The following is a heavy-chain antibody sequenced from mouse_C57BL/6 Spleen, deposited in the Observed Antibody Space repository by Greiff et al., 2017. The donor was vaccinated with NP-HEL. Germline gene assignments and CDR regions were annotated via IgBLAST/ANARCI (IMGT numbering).Heavy chain of an antibody. Sequence: EVKLLESGPGLVKPSQSLSLTCSVTGYSITSGYYWNWIRQFPGNKLEWMGYISYDGSNNYNPSLKNRISITRDTSKNQFFLKLNSVTTEDTATYYCARDHSFITTVVPFAYWGQGTLVTVSA. CDR1: GYSITSGYY. CDR3: ARDHSFITTVVPFAY. CDR2: ISYDGSN. V-gene: IGHV3-6*01. D-gene: IGHD1-1*01. J-gene: IGHJ3*01.